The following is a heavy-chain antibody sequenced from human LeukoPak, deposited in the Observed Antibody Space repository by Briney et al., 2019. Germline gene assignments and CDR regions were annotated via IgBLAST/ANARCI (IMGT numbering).Heavy chain of an antibody. CDR1: GYTFTGYY. D-gene: IGHD1-1*01. CDR2: INPNSGGT. V-gene: IGHV1-2*02. J-gene: IGHJ5*02. Sequence: ASVKVSCKASGYTFTGYYMHWVRQAPGQGLEWMGWINPNSGGTNYAQKFQGRVTMTRDTSISTAYMELSRLRSDDTAVYYCARQTPIRAWVQARLDPWGQGTLVTVSS. CDR3: ARQTPIRAWVQARLDP.